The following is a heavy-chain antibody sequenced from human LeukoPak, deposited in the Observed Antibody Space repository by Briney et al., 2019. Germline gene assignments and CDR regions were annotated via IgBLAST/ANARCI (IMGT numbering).Heavy chain of an antibody. Sequence: PGGSLRLSGAASGFTFSSYAMSWVRQAPGKGLEWVSAISGSGGSTYYAVSVKGRFTISRDNSKNTLYLQMNSLRAEDTAVYYCAKQYYGSGSYDYWGQGTLVTVSS. V-gene: IGHV3-23*01. J-gene: IGHJ4*02. CDR3: AKQYYGSGSYDY. CDR1: GFTFSSYA. D-gene: IGHD3-10*01. CDR2: ISGSGGST.